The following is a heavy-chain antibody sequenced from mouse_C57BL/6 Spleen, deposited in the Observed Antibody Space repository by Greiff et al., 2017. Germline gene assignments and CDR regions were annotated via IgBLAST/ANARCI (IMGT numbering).Heavy chain of an antibody. Sequence: EVQLQQSGAELVKPGASVKLSCTASGFNINDYYMHWVKQRTEQGLEWIGRIDPEDGDTKYAPQFQGKATITADTSSNTAYLQLSSLTSEDTAVYYCAGFPYDYEAWFAYWGQGTLVTVSA. CDR2: IDPEDGDT. CDR1: GFNINDYY. V-gene: IGHV14-2*01. D-gene: IGHD2-4*01. J-gene: IGHJ3*01. CDR3: AGFPYDYEAWFAY.